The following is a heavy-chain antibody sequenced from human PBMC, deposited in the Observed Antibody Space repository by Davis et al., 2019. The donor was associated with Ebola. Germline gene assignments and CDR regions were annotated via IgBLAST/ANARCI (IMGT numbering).Heavy chain of an antibody. D-gene: IGHD6-13*01. CDR2: IYYSGST. Sequence: SETLSLTCTVSGGSISNSDFNYWGWIRQPPGKGLEWIGSIYYSGSTYYKPSLKSRVTISVDTSKNQFSLKLSSVTAADTAMYYCARRGTSSWYAGWFDPWGQGTLVTVSS. J-gene: IGHJ5*02. CDR3: ARRGTSSWYAGWFDP. V-gene: IGHV4-39*01. CDR1: GGSISNSDFNY.